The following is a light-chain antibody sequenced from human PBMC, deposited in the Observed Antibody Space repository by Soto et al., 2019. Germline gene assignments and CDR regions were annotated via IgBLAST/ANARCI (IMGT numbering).Light chain of an antibody. J-gene: IGKJ1*01. CDR2: DAS. V-gene: IGKV1-5*01. Sequence: DIQMTQSPSTLSASVGDRVTITCRASQSISSWLAWYQQKPGKAPKLLIYDASSLESGVPSRFSGSESGTEFTLTISSLQPDDFVTYYCQQYNSYPWTFGQGTKVDI. CDR3: QQYNSYPWT. CDR1: QSISSW.